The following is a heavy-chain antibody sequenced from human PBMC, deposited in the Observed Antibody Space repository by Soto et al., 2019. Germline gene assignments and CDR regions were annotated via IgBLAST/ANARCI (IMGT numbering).Heavy chain of an antibody. J-gene: IGHJ4*02. V-gene: IGHV3-7*01. D-gene: IGHD2-21*01. CDR1: GFTFSTYW. CDR2: IKQDGSLT. Sequence: EVQLVESGGGLXXXXXXXGLSCAASGFTFSTYWMSWVRQAPGKGLEWVANIKQDGSLTYYVDSVKGRFTISRDNAKNSLYLQMNSLRVDDTAVYYCAGSITTGATKAHDSWGQGTQVTVSS. CDR3: AGSITTGATKAHDS.